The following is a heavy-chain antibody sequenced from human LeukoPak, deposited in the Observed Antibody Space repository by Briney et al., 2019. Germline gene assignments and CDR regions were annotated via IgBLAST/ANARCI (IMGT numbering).Heavy chain of an antibody. J-gene: IGHJ4*02. Sequence: GGSLRLSCAASGFTFRSYGMHWGRQAPGKGLKWVALIWYDESQTYYSDSVKGRFTISRDNSKNMLYLQMNSLRAEDTAVYYCARDGSGSYTYPDYWGQGTLVTVSS. CDR3: ARDGSGSYTYPDY. V-gene: IGHV3-33*01. D-gene: IGHD3-10*01. CDR1: GFTFRSYG. CDR2: IWYDESQT.